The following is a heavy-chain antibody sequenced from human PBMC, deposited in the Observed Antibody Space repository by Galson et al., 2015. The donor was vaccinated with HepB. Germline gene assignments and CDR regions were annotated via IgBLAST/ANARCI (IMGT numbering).Heavy chain of an antibody. V-gene: IGHV4-59*01. J-gene: IGHJ5*02. CDR1: GASISSYY. CDR3: ARSDYGDDLWFDP. CDR2: VYYSGST. D-gene: IGHD4-17*01. Sequence: TRSVSGASISSYYWSWIRQPPGKGLQWIGYVYYSGSTNYNPSLKSRVTISVDTSKNQFSLKLSSVTAANTAVYYCARSDYGDDLWFDPWGQGTLVTVSS.